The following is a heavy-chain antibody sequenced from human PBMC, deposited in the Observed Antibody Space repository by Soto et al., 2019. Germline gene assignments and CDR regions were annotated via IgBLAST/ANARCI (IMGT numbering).Heavy chain of an antibody. D-gene: IGHD2-21*02. J-gene: IGHJ3*01. CDR2: ISAYNGNT. Sequence: QGQLVQSGPEVKKPGASVKVSCKASGYTFTSYAISWVRQAPGQGLEWMGWISAYNGNTDYAQKFQGRVTMTTGTSTSTAYMELRSLRSDDTAMYYCARDGIVVVTALNDAFAFWGQGTMVTVSS. CDR3: ARDGIVVVTALNDAFAF. CDR1: GYTFTSYA. V-gene: IGHV1-18*01.